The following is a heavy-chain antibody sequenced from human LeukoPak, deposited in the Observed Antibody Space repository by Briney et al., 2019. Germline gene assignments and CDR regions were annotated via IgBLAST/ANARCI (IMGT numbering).Heavy chain of an antibody. D-gene: IGHD3-16*01. CDR1: GFTVSSNF. Sequence: GGSLRLSCAASGFTVSSNFMSWVCQAPGKGLEWVSVIYSGGNTYYADYVKGRFTISRDNSKNTLYLQMNSLRAEDTAVYHCARDRLPPLGAFDIWGQGTMVTVSS. V-gene: IGHV3-66*01. CDR3: ARDRLPPLGAFDI. J-gene: IGHJ3*02. CDR2: IYSGGNT.